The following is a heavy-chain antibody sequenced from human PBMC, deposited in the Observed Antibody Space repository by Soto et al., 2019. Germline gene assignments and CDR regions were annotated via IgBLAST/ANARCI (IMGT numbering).Heavy chain of an antibody. J-gene: IGHJ4*02. V-gene: IGHV1-2*02. D-gene: IGHD3-9*01. CDR1: GYSFIDYY. Sequence: QVQLVQSGAEVKKPGASVKVSCEASGYSFIDYYTHWVRQAPGQGFEWMGRISPKSGGTNYAQKFEGRVTLTWDTSLNTAYMALSSLKSDDTAVYYCARPPGYISDWYYFDLWGQGTRVTVSS. CDR3: ARPPGYISDWYYFDL. CDR2: ISPKSGGT.